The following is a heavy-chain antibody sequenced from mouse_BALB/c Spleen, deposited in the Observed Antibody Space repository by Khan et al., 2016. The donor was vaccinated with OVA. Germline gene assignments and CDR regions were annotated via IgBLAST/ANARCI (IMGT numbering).Heavy chain of an antibody. CDR2: INTYTGEP. CDR3: ARVGYAGTMDY. J-gene: IGHJ4*01. Sequence: QVQLKQSGPELKKPGEPVKISCKASGYTFTKNGLNWAKQAPGKVLKWMGWINTYTGEPTYADDFRGRFAFSLETSASTAYLQINNLKDEDTATYCCARVGYAGTMDYWGQGTSVTVSS. D-gene: IGHD4-1*01. CDR1: GYTFTKNG. V-gene: IGHV9-3-1*01.